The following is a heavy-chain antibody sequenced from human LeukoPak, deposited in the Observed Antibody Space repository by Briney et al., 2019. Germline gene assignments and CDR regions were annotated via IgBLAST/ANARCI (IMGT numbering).Heavy chain of an antibody. CDR1: GFTFSTYR. J-gene: IGHJ4*02. CDR3: ARDKDVYFDY. Sequence: GGSLRLSCVGTGFTFSTYRMNWVRQAPGKGLEWVSSISSSSSYICYADSVKGRITISRDNAKNSLYLQMNSLRVEDTAVYYCARDKDVYFDYWGQGTLVTVSS. CDR2: ISSSSSYI. V-gene: IGHV3-21*01.